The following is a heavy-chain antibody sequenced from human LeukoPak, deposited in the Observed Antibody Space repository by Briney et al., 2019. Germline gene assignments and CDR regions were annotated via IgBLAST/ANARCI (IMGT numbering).Heavy chain of an antibody. Sequence: GGSLRLSCAASGFTVSGNYMSWVRQAPGKGPEWVSVIYSGGSTYYADSVKGRFTISRDNSKNTQYLQMNSLRAEDTAVYYCARVQYDFWSGYYFDYWGQGTLVTVSS. CDR3: ARVQYDFWSGYYFDY. J-gene: IGHJ4*02. D-gene: IGHD3-3*01. CDR2: IYSGGST. CDR1: GFTVSGNY. V-gene: IGHV3-66*02.